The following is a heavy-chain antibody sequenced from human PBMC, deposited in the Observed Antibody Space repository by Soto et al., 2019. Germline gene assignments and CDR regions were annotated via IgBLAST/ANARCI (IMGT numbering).Heavy chain of an antibody. J-gene: IGHJ3*02. D-gene: IGHD3-9*01. Sequence: PWESLKISCKGSGYSFTSYWISWVRQMPGKGLEWMGRIDPSDSYTNYSPSFQGHVTISADKSISTAYLQWSSLKASDTAMYYCARGLRYFDWSYDAFDIWGQGTMVTVSS. CDR2: IDPSDSYT. CDR3: ARGLRYFDWSYDAFDI. V-gene: IGHV5-10-1*01. CDR1: GYSFTSYW.